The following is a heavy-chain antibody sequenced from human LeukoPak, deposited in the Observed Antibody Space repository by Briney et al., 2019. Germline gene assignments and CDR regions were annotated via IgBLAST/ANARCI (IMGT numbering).Heavy chain of an antibody. CDR3: ARRALTDLYDAFDI. Sequence: PSETLSLTCTVSGGSIGSYYWNWIRQPPGKGLEWIGFIYYSGSTNYNPSLKTRVTISVDTSKNQLSLRLSSVTAADTAVYYCARRALTDLYDAFDIWGQGTMVTVSS. CDR1: GGSIGSYY. V-gene: IGHV4-59*08. CDR2: IYYSGST. J-gene: IGHJ3*02.